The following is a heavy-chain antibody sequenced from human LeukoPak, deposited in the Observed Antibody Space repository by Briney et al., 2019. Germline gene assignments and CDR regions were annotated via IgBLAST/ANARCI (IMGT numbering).Heavy chain of an antibody. D-gene: IGHD3-22*01. Sequence: PSETLSLACTVSGGSISSSSYYWGWIRQPAGKGLEWIGRIYTSGSTNYNPSLKSRVTMSVDTSKNQFSLKLSSVTAADTAVYYCARHVISSGYYDSSGPDNWFDPWGQGTLVTVSS. J-gene: IGHJ5*02. CDR2: IYTSGST. CDR1: GGSISSSSYY. CDR3: ARHVISSGYYDSSGPDNWFDP. V-gene: IGHV4-61*02.